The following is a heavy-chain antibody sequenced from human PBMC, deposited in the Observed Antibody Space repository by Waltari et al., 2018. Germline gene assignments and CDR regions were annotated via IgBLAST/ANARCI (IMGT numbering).Heavy chain of an antibody. Sequence: EVQLVESGGGVVKPGGSLRLSWGASGFTFSSYNMNWVRQAPGKGLEWVSIISYSSSYIYYADSVKGRFTVSRDNAKSSLYLQMNSLRAEDTAVYYCARDHEYGGKADYWGQGTLVTISS. J-gene: IGHJ4*02. D-gene: IGHD4-17*01. V-gene: IGHV3-21*01. CDR3: ARDHEYGGKADY. CDR1: GFTFSSYN. CDR2: ISYSSSYI.